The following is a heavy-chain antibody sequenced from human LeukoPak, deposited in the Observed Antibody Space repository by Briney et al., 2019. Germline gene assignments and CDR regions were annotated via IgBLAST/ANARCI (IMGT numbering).Heavy chain of an antibody. CDR1: GGSISSSSYY. D-gene: IGHD3-22*01. CDR3: ARWYYDSSGRYRTPKAFDY. J-gene: IGHJ4*02. Sequence: PSETLSLTCTVSGGSISSSSYYWGWIRQPPGKGLEWIGSIYYSGSTYYNPSLKSRVTISVDTSKNQFSLKLSSVTAADTAVYYCARWYYDSSGRYRTPKAFDYWGQGTLVTVSS. V-gene: IGHV4-39*07. CDR2: IYYSGST.